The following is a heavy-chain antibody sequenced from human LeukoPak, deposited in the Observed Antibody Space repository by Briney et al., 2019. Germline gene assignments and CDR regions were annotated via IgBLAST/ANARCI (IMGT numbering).Heavy chain of an antibody. D-gene: IGHD3-9*01. Sequence: SETLSLTCTVSGGSISSSSYYWGWIRQPPGKGLEWIGSIYYSGSTYYNPSLKSRVTISVDTSKNQFSLKLSSVTAADTAVYYCARAAHYDILTGYYSSRDYYYMDVWGKGTTVTISS. CDR1: GGSISSSSYY. J-gene: IGHJ6*03. CDR3: ARAAHYDILTGYYSSRDYYYMDV. CDR2: IYYSGST. V-gene: IGHV4-39*07.